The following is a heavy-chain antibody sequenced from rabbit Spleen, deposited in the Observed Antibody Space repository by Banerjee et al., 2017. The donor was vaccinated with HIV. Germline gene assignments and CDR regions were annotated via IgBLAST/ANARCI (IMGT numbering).Heavy chain of an antibody. CDR2: IVGSTSGFI. J-gene: IGHJ6*01. CDR3: ARDTSSSFSSYGMDL. D-gene: IGHD1-1*01. CDR1: GFSFSSSYW. Sequence: QSLEESGGDLVKPGASLTLTCTASGFSFSSSYWICWVREAPGKGLEWISCIVGSTSGFIYSATWAKGRFTISKTSSTTVTLQMTRLTAADTATYFCARDTSSSFSSYGMDLWGQGTLVTVS. V-gene: IGHV1S40*01.